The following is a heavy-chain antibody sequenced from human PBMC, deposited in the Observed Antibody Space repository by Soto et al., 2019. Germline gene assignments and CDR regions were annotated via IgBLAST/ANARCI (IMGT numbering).Heavy chain of an antibody. J-gene: IGHJ4*02. CDR3: VRQSYYYDRSGPYYFDS. D-gene: IGHD3-22*01. CDR1: GDSISGSNIRYY. CDR2: VYYGGNT. Sequence: SSETLSLTCTVSGDSISGSNIRYYWGWIRQTPAQGLEWIGSVYYGGNTYYSPSLESRVTISVDTSKNQLSLRLSSVTAADTALFYCVRQSYYYDRSGPYYFDSWGQGIPVTVSS. V-gene: IGHV4-39*01.